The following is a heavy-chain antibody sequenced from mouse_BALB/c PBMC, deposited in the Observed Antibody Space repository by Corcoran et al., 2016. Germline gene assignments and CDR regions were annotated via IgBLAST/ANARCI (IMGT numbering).Heavy chain of an antibody. D-gene: IGHD3-3*01. CDR1: GFNIKDTY. V-gene: IGHV14-3*02. CDR3: AGQLDY. Sequence: EVQLQQSGAELVKPGASVKLSCTASGFNIKDTYMHWVKQRPEQGLEWIGRIDPANGNTKYDPKFQGKATITADTASNKAYLQLSSLTSEDTAVYYCAGQLDYWGQGTTLTVSS. J-gene: IGHJ2*01. CDR2: IDPANGNT.